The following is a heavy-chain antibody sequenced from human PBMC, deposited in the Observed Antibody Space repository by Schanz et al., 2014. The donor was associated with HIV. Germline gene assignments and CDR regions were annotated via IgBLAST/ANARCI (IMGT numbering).Heavy chain of an antibody. D-gene: IGHD2-21*02. CDR3: AKAAVTDYLDY. Sequence: EVQLLESGGGLVQPGGSLRLSCAASTFTFNNYDMGWVRQAPGKGLEWVSGISGNGGSTYHADSVKGRFTISRDNSKNTLYLQMNSLRTEDTAVYYCAKAAVTDYLDYWGQGTLVTVSS. CDR1: TFTFNNYD. CDR2: ISGNGGST. V-gene: IGHV3-23*01. J-gene: IGHJ4*02.